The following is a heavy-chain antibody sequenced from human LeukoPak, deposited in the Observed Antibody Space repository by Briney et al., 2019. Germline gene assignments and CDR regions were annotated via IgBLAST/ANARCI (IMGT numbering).Heavy chain of an antibody. Sequence: GGSLRLSCAASGFTFNTYTMNWVRQAPGKGLEWVAVIWYDGSAKYYADSVKGRFTISRDNSKNTLYLQMNSLRAEDTAVYYCARDQAGRFDYWGQGTLVTVSS. V-gene: IGHV3-33*08. CDR2: IWYDGSAK. CDR1: GFTFNTYT. D-gene: IGHD6-13*01. CDR3: ARDQAGRFDY. J-gene: IGHJ4*02.